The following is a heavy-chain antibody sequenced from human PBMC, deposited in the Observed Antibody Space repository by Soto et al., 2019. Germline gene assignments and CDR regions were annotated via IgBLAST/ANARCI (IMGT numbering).Heavy chain of an antibody. V-gene: IGHV3-53*01. Sequence: EVQLVESGGGLIQPGGSLRLSCAASGFTVYNNYMSWVRQAPGKGLEWLSTLYSSGSTSYADSVKGRFTISRDNSKNTLYLQMNSLRAEDTAVYYCSGSSGWNYYFDYWGQGTLVTVSS. D-gene: IGHD6-19*01. CDR2: LYSSGST. CDR3: SGSSGWNYYFDY. CDR1: GFTVYNNY. J-gene: IGHJ4*02.